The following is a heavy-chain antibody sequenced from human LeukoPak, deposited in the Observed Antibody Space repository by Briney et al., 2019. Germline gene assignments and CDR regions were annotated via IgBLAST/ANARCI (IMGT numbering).Heavy chain of an antibody. Sequence: SETLSLTCTVSGGSISSYYWSWIRQPPGKGLEWIGYIYYSGSTNYNPSLKSRVTISVDTSKNQFSLKLSSVTAADRAVYYCARRGQAGYLYWGQGTLVTVSS. CDR2: IYYSGST. V-gene: IGHV4-59*12. CDR1: GGSISSYY. D-gene: IGHD3-16*02. J-gene: IGHJ4*02. CDR3: ARRGQAGYLY.